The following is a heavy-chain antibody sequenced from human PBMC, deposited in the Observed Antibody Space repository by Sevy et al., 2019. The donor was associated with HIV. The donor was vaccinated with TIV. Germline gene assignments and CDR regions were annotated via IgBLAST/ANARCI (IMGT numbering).Heavy chain of an antibody. Sequence: GGSLRLSCAASGFTFSSYAMSWVRQAPGKGLEWVSDISGSGGSTYYADSVKGRFTISRDNSKNTLYLQMNSLRAEDRAVNYCGKDSDGSGELSGFDIWGQGTMVTVSS. J-gene: IGHJ3*02. V-gene: IGHV3-23*01. CDR2: ISGSGGST. D-gene: IGHD3-16*01. CDR3: GKDSDGSGELSGFDI. CDR1: GFTFSSYA.